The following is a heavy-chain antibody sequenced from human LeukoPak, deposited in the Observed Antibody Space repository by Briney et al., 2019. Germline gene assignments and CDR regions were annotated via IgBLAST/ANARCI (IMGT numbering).Heavy chain of an antibody. J-gene: IGHJ4*02. Sequence: SETLPLACTVSGGSISSSSYYWGWIRQPPGKGLEWIGSIYYSGSTYYNPSLKSRVTISVDTSKNQFSLKLSSVTAADTAVYYCARHTSGWYGPFGYWGQGTLVTVSS. CDR2: IYYSGST. CDR3: ARHTSGWYGPFGY. V-gene: IGHV4-39*01. D-gene: IGHD6-19*01. CDR1: GGSISSSSYY.